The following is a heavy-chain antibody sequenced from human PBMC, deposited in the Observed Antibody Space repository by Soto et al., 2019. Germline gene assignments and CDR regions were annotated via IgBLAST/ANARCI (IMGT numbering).Heavy chain of an antibody. J-gene: IGHJ4*02. CDR2: ISGDGNDK. CDR3: VQGASTAHQPLDS. D-gene: IGHD1-26*01. Sequence: QVQLVESGGGVVQPGRSLRLSCAASGFIFRNFGMHWVRRAPGKGLEWVAVISGDGNDKYYPDSMKGRFTISRDNFNNTLYLQLNNLRPEDTAVYHCVQGASTAHQPLDSWGQGVLVTVSS. CDR1: GFIFRNFG. V-gene: IGHV3-30*03.